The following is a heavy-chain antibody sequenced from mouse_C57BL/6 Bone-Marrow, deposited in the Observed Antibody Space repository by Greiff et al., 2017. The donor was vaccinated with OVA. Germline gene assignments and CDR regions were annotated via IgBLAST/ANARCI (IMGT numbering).Heavy chain of an antibody. CDR1: GFTFSDYG. J-gene: IGHJ1*03. V-gene: IGHV5-17*01. CDR2: ISSGSSTI. Sequence: EVHLVESGGGLVKPGGSLKLSCAASGFTFSDYGMHWVRQAPEKGLEWVAYISSGSSTIYSADTVKGRFTISRDNAKNTLFLQITSLRSEETAMYYCARINYWYFDVWGTGTTVTVSS. CDR3: ARINYWYFDV.